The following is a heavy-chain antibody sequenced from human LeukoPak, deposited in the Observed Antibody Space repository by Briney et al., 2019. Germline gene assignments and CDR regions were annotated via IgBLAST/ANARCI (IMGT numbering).Heavy chain of an antibody. D-gene: IGHD2-2*01. V-gene: IGHV4-39*07. Sequence: SETLSLTCTVSGGSISSSSYYWGWIRQPPGKGLEWIGYIYHSGSTYYNPSLKSRVTISVDTSKNQFSLKLSSVTAADTAVYYCASILGYCSSTSCPIYMDVWGKGTMVTVSS. CDR1: GGSISSSSYY. CDR3: ASILGYCSSTSCPIYMDV. CDR2: IYHSGST. J-gene: IGHJ6*03.